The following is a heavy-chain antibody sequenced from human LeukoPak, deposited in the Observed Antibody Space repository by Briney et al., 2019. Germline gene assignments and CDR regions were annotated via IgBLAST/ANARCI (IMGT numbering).Heavy chain of an antibody. D-gene: IGHD3-10*01. V-gene: IGHV1-46*01. CDR3: ARESNFGEGFDY. J-gene: IGHJ4*02. CDR1: GYTFTSYY. CDR2: INPSGGST. Sequence: GASVKVSCKASGYTFTSYYMHWVRQAPGQGLEWMGIINPSGGSTSYAQKFQGRVTMTRDTSISTAYMELSRLRSDDTAVYYCARESNFGEGFDYWGQGTLVTVSS.